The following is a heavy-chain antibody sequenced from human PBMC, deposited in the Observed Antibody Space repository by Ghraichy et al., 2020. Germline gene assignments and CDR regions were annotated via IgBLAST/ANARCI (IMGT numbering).Heavy chain of an antibody. V-gene: IGHV4-39*01. D-gene: IGHD3-22*01. CDR2: IYYSGRT. CDR1: GGSISSGPFH. J-gene: IGHJ5*02. CDR3: ARHDVTMISEAWFDP. Sequence: SETLSLTCAVSGGSISSGPFHSGLICQSSGTGLEWIGSIYYSGRTYYSSSLKSRVTISVDTSKNQFSLRLRPVTAADTAMYYCARHDVTMISEAWFDPWGQGTLVTVSS.